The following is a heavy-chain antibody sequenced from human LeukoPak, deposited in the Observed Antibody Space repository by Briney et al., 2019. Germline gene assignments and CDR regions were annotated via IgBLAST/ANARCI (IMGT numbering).Heavy chain of an antibody. D-gene: IGHD3-22*01. V-gene: IGHV3-30*02. CDR2: IRYDGSKK. CDR3: ARDPSSGYFDY. J-gene: IGHJ4*02. Sequence: GGSLRLSCAASGFTFSSYGMHWVRQAPGKGLEWVAFIRYDGSKKYYADSVRGRFTISRDNAKNSLYLQMNSLRAEDTAVYYCARDPSSGYFDYWGQGTLVTVSS. CDR1: GFTFSSYG.